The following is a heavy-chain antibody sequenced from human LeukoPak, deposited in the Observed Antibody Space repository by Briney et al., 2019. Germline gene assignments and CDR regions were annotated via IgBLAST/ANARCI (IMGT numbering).Heavy chain of an antibody. J-gene: IGHJ4*02. CDR1: GDSVSNGNYY. Sequence: PSETLSLTCTVSGDSVSNGNYYWSWLRQPPGKALEWIGYIYYTGNTYYNPSLEGRVTISVDTSRNHFSVKLSSVTAADTAVYYCARSQNYYGSGDYWSQGTLVTVSS. CDR2: IYYTGNT. V-gene: IGHV4-61*03. D-gene: IGHD3-10*01. CDR3: ARSQNYYGSGDY.